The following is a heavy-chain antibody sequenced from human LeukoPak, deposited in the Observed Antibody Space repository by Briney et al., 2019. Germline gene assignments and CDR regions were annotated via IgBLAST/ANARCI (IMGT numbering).Heavy chain of an antibody. Sequence: GGSLRLSCVVSGFTFSSYEMNWVRQAPGKGLEWVSYISSSGSTIYYADSVKGRFTISRNNAKNSLYLQMNSLRAEDTAVYYCARDSIVTGEFDYWGQGTLVTVSS. V-gene: IGHV3-48*03. J-gene: IGHJ4*02. CDR1: GFTFSSYE. D-gene: IGHD2-21*02. CDR3: ARDSIVTGEFDY. CDR2: ISSSGSTI.